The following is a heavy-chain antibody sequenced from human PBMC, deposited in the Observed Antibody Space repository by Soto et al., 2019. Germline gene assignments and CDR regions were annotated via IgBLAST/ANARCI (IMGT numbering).Heavy chain of an antibody. J-gene: IGHJ4*02. D-gene: IGHD4-17*01. V-gene: IGHV4-59*01. CDR1: GGSISSYY. Sequence: PSETLSLTCTVSGGSISSYYWSWIRQPPGKGLEWIGYIYYSGSTNYNPSLKSRVTISVDTSKNQFSLKLSSVTAADTAVYYCARDRQSQRGDYDYPGQATRVTVSS. CDR2: IYYSGST. CDR3: ARDRQSQRGDYDY.